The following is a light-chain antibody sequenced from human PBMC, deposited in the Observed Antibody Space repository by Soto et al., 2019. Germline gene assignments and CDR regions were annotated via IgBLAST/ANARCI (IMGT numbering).Light chain of an antibody. CDR2: EGS. CDR3: CSYAGSSTWV. CDR1: SSDVGSYNF. Sequence: QSVLTQPESVSGSPGQSITISCTGTSSDVGSYNFVSWYQQHPGKAPKLMIYEGSKRPSGVSNRFSGSKSGNTASLTSSGLQAEDEADYYCCSYAGSSTWVFGTGTKLTVL. J-gene: IGLJ1*01. V-gene: IGLV2-23*01.